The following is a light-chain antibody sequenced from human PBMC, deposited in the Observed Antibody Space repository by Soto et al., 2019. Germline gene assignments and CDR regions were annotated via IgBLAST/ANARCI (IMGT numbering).Light chain of an antibody. V-gene: IGLV2-14*01. CDR3: SSYTSSSPFV. J-gene: IGLJ1*01. CDR2: EVN. CDR1: SSDVGGYNY. Sequence: ALTQPASVSGSPGQSITISCTGTSSDVGGYNYVSWYQQHPAKAPKLMIYEVNNRPSGVSNRFSGSKSGNTASLTISGLQAEDEADYYCSSYTSSSPFVFGTGTKVTVL.